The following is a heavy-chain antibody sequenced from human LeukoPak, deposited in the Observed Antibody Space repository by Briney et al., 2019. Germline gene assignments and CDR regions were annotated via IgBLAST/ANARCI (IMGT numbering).Heavy chain of an antibody. J-gene: IGHJ5*02. CDR3: ARERNGWFDP. V-gene: IGHV4-61*02. Sequence: PSETLSLTCTVSGGSISSGSYYWSWIRQPAGKGLEWIGRIYTSGSTNYNPSLKSRVTISADTSKNQFSLKLSSVTAADTAVYYCARERNGWFDPWGQGTLVTVSS. CDR2: IYTSGST. D-gene: IGHD1-1*01. CDR1: GGSISSGSYY.